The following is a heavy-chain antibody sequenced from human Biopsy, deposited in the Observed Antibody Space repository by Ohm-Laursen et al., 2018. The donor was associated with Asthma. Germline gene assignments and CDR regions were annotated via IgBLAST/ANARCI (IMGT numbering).Heavy chain of an antibody. CDR3: ARSSHINWGGYFDY. V-gene: IGHV1-18*04. J-gene: IGHJ4*02. D-gene: IGHD7-27*01. CDR1: GYTFTSYG. Sequence: SSVKVSCKASGYTFTSYGISWVRQAPGQGLEWMGWISAYNGNTNYAQKFQGRVTITADESTSTAYMELSSLRSEDTAVYYCARSSHINWGGYFDYWGQGTLVTVSS. CDR2: ISAYNGNT.